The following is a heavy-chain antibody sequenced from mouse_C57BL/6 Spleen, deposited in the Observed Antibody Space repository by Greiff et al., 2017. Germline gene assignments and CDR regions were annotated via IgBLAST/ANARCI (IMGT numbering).Heavy chain of an antibody. V-gene: IGHV10-3*01. CDR1: GFTFNTYA. D-gene: IGHD4-1*01. CDR2: IRSKSSNDAT. Sequence: EVQGVESGGGLVQPKGSLKLSCAASGFTFNTYAMHWVRQAPGKGLEWVARIRSKSSNDATYYADSVKDRFTISRDDSQSMLYLQMNNLKTEDTAVYYCVTDYFDYWGQGTTLTVSS. CDR3: VTDYFDY. J-gene: IGHJ2*01.